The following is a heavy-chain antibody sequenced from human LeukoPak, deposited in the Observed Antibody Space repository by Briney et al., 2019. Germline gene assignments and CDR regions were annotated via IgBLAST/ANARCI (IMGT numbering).Heavy chain of an antibody. CDR2: INSDGSGT. V-gene: IGHV3-74*01. J-gene: IGHJ5*01. CDR1: GFTFSSYW. D-gene: IGHD4-23*01. Sequence: GGSLRLSCAASGFTFSSYWMHWVRQAPGKGPVWVSRINSDGSGTIYADSVRGRFTISRDNAKNTLYLQVNSLRAEDTAVYYCARTEGTVAYDSWGQGTLVTVSS. CDR3: ARTEGTVAYDS.